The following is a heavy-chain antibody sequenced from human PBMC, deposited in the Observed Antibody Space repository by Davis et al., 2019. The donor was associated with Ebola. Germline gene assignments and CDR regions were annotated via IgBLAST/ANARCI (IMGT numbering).Heavy chain of an antibody. CDR2: VSYSGTT. CDR3: ARLNDYYGSGTFYHDY. D-gene: IGHD3-10*01. CDR1: GGSITTGGHS. Sequence: SETLSLTCSVSGGSITTGGHSWSWIRQPPGKGLEWIGCVSYSGTTDYNPSLKSRVTTSLDTSKNQFSLEVTSVTAADTAVYFCARLNDYYGSGTFYHDYWGPGALVTVSS. V-gene: IGHV4-30-4*07. J-gene: IGHJ4*02.